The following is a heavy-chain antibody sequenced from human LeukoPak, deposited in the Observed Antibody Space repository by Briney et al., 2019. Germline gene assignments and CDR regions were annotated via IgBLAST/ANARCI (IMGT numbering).Heavy chain of an antibody. CDR1: GGSISSYY. Sequence: SETLSLTCTVSGGSISSYYWSWIRQPAGKGLEWIGHIYSSGRTSYNPSLKSRVTMSVDTSKNQFSLELSSVTAADTAVYYCARDRLGVTTYYFDYWGQGTLVTVSS. J-gene: IGHJ4*02. D-gene: IGHD4-17*01. CDR2: IYSSGRT. V-gene: IGHV4-4*07. CDR3: ARDRLGVTTYYFDY.